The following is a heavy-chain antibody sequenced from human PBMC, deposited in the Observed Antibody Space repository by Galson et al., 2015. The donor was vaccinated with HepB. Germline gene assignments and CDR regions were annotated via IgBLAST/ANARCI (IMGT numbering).Heavy chain of an antibody. J-gene: IGHJ4*02. CDR2: TYYRSKWYN. D-gene: IGHD6-13*01. Sequence: CAISGDSVSSNSAAWNWIRQSPSRGLEWLGRTYYRSKWYNDYAVSVKSRVTINPDTSKNQFSLQLNSVTPEDTAVYYCARTGAAADYFDYWGQGTLVTVSS. CDR1: GDSVSSNSAA. V-gene: IGHV6-1*01. CDR3: ARTGAAADYFDY.